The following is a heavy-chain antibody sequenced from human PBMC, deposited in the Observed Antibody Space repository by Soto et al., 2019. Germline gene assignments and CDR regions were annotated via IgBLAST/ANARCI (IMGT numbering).Heavy chain of an antibody. V-gene: IGHV3-48*01. J-gene: IGHJ4*02. CDR1: GFTFSSYS. Sequence: GGSLRLSCAASGFTFSSYSMNWVRQAPGKGLEWVSYISSSSSTIYYADSVKGRFTISRDNAKNSLYLQMNSLRAEDTAVYYCARFEASDYDFWSGYYTGSKTKNKHFDYWGQGTLVTVSS. CDR3: ARFEASDYDFWSGYYTGSKTKNKHFDY. CDR2: ISSSSSTI. D-gene: IGHD3-3*01.